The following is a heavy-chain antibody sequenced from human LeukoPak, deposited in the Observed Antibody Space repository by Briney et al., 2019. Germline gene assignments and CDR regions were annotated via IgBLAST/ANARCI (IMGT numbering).Heavy chain of an antibody. CDR3: ARAYGGVDAFDI. CDR2: IYYSGSI. J-gene: IGHJ3*02. CDR1: GGSISTYY. Sequence: SETLSLTCTVSGGSISTYYWSWIRQPPGKGLEWIGYIYYSGSINYNPSLKSRVTISVDTSKNQFSLKLSSVTAADTAMYYCARAYGGVDAFDIRGQGTMVSVSS. V-gene: IGHV4-59*01. D-gene: IGHD4-23*01.